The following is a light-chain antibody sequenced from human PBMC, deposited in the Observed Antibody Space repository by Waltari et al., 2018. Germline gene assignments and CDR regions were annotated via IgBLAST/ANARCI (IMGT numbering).Light chain of an antibody. J-gene: IGLJ2*01. CDR2: DVS. Sequence: QSALTQPRSVSGSPGQSVTISCTGTSSDVGGYNYVSWYQQHPGKAPKRMIYDVSKRLSGVPDRFSGSKSGNTASLTISGLQAEDEADYYCCSYAGSYTFGGVFGGGTKLTVL. V-gene: IGLV2-11*01. CDR1: SSDVGGYNY. CDR3: CSYAGSYTFGGV.